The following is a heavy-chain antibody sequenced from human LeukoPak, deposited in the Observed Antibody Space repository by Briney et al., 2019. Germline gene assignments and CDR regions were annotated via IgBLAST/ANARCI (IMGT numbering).Heavy chain of an antibody. V-gene: IGHV3-21*04. J-gene: IGHJ6*02. CDR2: ISSSISYI. Sequence: GGSLRLSCAASGXTFSRYTMNWVRQAPGKGLEWVSSISSSISYIYYADSVKGRFTISRDNAKNSLYLQMNSLRAEDTAVYYCARARCSGAGCHYYYYYGMDVWGQGTTVTVSS. CDR1: GXTFSRYT. CDR3: ARARCSGAGCHYYYYYGMDV. D-gene: IGHD2-15*01.